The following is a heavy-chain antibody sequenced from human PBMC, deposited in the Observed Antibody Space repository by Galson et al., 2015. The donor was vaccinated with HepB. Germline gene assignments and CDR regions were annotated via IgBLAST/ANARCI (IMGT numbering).Heavy chain of an antibody. V-gene: IGHV3-23*01. D-gene: IGHD2-2*01. Sequence: SLRLSCAASGFTFSTHAMSWVRQAPGKGLAWVSAISGSGDTIYYADFVMGRFTISRDNSKNTLYLQMNSLRAEDTAVYYCAKVHCGATSCSRIDDWGQGTLVTVSS. CDR3: AKVHCGATSCSRIDD. J-gene: IGHJ4*02. CDR1: GFTFSTHA. CDR2: ISGSGDTI.